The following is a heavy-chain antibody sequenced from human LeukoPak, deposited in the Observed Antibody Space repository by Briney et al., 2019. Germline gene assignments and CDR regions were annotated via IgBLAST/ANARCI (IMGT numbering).Heavy chain of an antibody. Sequence: GRSLRLSCAASGFTFSSYAMHWVRQAPGKGLEWVAVISYDGSNKYYADSVKGRFTISRDNSKNTLYLQMNSLRAEDTAVYYCARDGGAPYYYDSSGYFDYWGQGTLVTVSS. CDR1: GFTFSSYA. CDR3: ARDGGAPYYYDSSGYFDY. J-gene: IGHJ4*02. V-gene: IGHV3-30-3*01. CDR2: ISYDGSNK. D-gene: IGHD3-22*01.